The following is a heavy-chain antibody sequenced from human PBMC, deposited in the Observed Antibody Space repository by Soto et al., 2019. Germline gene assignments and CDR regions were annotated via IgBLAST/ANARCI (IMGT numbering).Heavy chain of an antibody. V-gene: IGHV3-30-3*01. CDR1: GFTFSSYA. Sequence: LRLSCASSGFTFSSYAMHWVRQAPGKGLEWVAVISYDGSNKYYADSVKGRFTISRDNSKNTLYLQMNSLRAEDTVVYYCARCTGLYYYYYGMDVWGQGTTVTVSS. CDR3: ARCTGLYYYYYGMDV. D-gene: IGHD2-8*02. CDR2: ISYDGSNK. J-gene: IGHJ6*02.